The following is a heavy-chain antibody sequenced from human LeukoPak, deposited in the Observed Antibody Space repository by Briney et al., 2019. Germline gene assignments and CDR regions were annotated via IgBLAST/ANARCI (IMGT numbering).Heavy chain of an antibody. J-gene: IGHJ5*02. D-gene: IGHD1-26*01. CDR1: GFTFSTYA. V-gene: IGHV3-23*01. Sequence: GGSLRLSCAASGFTFSTYAMTWVRQAPGKGLAWVSAISGSGGSTYYADSVKGQFTISRDNSKNTLYLQMNSLRVEDTAVYYCARGRELPNWFDPWGQGTLVTVSS. CDR3: ARGRELPNWFDP. CDR2: ISGSGGST.